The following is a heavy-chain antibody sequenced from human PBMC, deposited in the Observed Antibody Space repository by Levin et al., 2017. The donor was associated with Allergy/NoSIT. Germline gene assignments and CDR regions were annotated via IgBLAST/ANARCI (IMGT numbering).Heavy chain of an antibody. D-gene: IGHD1-20*01. CDR1: GGSVSGYY. J-gene: IGHJ4*02. CDR2: ISFSGDT. Sequence: SQTLSLTCAVYGGSVSGYYWNWIRQPLGKGLEWIGEISFSGDTKYNPSLKSRVTISVDTSKIHFSLRLNSVTAADTAIYYCATAGTRTLSLADNPPLDLWGQGTLVTVSS. V-gene: IGHV4-34*01. CDR3: ATAGTRTLSLADNPPLDL.